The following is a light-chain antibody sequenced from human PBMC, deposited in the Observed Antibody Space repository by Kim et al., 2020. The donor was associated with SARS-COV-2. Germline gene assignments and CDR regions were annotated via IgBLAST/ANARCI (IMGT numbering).Light chain of an antibody. V-gene: IGLV3-19*01. CDR1: SLRSDY. J-gene: IGLJ2*01. Sequence: ALRQTVRITCQGDSLRSDYASWYQQKPGQAPVLVIYGKNNRPSRIPDRFSGSGSGNTASLTSTGARAEDEADYYCNSRDSSGNHLVFGGGTQLTVL. CDR2: GKN. CDR3: NSRDSSGNHLV.